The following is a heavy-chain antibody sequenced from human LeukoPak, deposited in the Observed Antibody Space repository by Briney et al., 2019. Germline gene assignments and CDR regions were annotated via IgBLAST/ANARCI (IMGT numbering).Heavy chain of an antibody. V-gene: IGHV4-30-2*01. D-gene: IGHD2-2*01. Sequence: SQTLSLTCAVSGGSISSGGYSWSWIRQRPGKGLEWIGYIYHSGSTYYNPSLKSRVTISVDRSKNEFSLKLGPVTVAATAVYYCAREVRPGYCSSTSCSWGGFDPWGQGTLVTVSS. CDR1: GGSISSGGYS. J-gene: IGHJ5*02. CDR2: IYHSGST. CDR3: AREVRPGYCSSTSCSWGGFDP.